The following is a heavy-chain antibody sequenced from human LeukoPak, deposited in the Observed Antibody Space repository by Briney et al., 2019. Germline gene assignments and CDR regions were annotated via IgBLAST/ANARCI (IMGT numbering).Heavy chain of an antibody. CDR3: ARESNSGYRSGGPKY. D-gene: IGHD3-22*01. J-gene: IGHJ4*02. CDR2: VRFDGSNA. V-gene: IGHV3-30*02. CDR1: GFVLSNYG. Sequence: GGSLRLSCAASGFVLSNYGMHWVRQAPGKGLEWVAFVRFDGSNAYYADSVQGRFTISRDTSKNTLFLQMKNLRVEDTAVYSCARESNSGYRSGGPKYWGLGTLVTISS.